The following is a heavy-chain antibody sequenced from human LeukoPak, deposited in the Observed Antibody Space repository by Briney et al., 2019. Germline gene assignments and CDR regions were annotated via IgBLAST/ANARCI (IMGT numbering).Heavy chain of an antibody. CDR2: IYYSGST. Sequence: SETLSLTCTVSGGSISSYYWSWIRQPPGKGLEWIGYIYYSGSTNYNPSLKSRVTISVDTSKNQFSLKLSSVTAADTAVYYCARLPGIAAAGTYYYYYYGMDVWGQGTTVTVSS. CDR1: GGSISSYY. D-gene: IGHD6-13*01. CDR3: ARLPGIAAAGTYYYYYYGMDV. V-gene: IGHV4-59*08. J-gene: IGHJ6*02.